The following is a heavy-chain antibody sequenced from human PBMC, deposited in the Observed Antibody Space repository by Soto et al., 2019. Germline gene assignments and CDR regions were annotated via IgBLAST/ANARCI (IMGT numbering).Heavy chain of an antibody. D-gene: IGHD3-22*01. CDR2: IYSGGST. V-gene: IGHV3-53*01. Sequence: RLSCAASGFTVSSNHMNWVRQAPGKGLEWVSVIYSGGSTYYADSVKGRFTISRDNSKNTLYLQMNSLRAEDTAVFYCARARGYYDSSGYSGYYFDYWGQGTLVTVSS. CDR1: GFTVSSNH. CDR3: ARARGYYDSSGYSGYYFDY. J-gene: IGHJ4*02.